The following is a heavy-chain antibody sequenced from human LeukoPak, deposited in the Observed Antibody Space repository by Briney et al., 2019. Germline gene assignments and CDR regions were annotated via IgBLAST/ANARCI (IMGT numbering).Heavy chain of an antibody. CDR2: IYYSGST. J-gene: IGHJ4*02. CDR1: GGSISSSSYY. V-gene: IGHV4-31*03. Sequence: SETLSLTCTVSGGSISSSSYYWGWIRQPPGKGLEWIAYIYYSGSTYYNPSLKSRLTISVDTSKNQFSLKLSSVTAADTAIYFCARCSSGYYCPYWGQGTLVTVSS. CDR3: ARCSSGYYCPY. D-gene: IGHD3-22*01.